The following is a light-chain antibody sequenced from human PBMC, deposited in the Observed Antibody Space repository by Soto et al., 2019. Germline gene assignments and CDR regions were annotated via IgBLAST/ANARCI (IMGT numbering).Light chain of an antibody. CDR2: DRG. CDR1: SSNIGAGYD. J-gene: IGLJ2*01. CDR3: QSYDTSLSGVV. Sequence: QSVLTKPPSVSGAPGQGVTISCTGSSSNIGAGYDVHWYQQYPGTAPKFLISDRGYRPSGVPARFSVSKSGTSASLAITGLQAEDEADYYCQSYDTSLSGVVFGGGTKLTVL. V-gene: IGLV1-40*01.